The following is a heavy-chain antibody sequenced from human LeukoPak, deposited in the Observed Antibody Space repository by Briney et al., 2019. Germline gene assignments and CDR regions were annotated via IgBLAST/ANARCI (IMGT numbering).Heavy chain of an antibody. CDR1: GFTFSSYA. D-gene: IGHD3-16*01. CDR2: ISGSGGST. V-gene: IGHV3-23*01. J-gene: IGHJ4*02. CDR3: AKVASKPLMMTFGGVREFDY. Sequence: GGSLRLSCAASGFTFSSYAMSWVRQAPGKGLEWVSAISGSGGSTYYADSVKGRFTISRDNSKNTLYLQMNSLRAEDTAVYYCAKVASKPLMMTFGGVREFDYWGQGTLVTVSS.